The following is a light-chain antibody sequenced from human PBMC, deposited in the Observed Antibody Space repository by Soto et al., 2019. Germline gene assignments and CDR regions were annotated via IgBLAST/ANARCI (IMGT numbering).Light chain of an antibody. Sequence: EIVLTQSPGTLSLSPGERATLSCRASQSVSSSYLAWYQQKPGQAPRLLIYGASSRATGIPDRFSGSGSGTDFTLTITRLKPEDFAVYYCQQYVSSPPFTFGPGTKVDIK. J-gene: IGKJ3*01. CDR1: QSVSSSY. CDR3: QQYVSSPPFT. V-gene: IGKV3-20*01. CDR2: GAS.